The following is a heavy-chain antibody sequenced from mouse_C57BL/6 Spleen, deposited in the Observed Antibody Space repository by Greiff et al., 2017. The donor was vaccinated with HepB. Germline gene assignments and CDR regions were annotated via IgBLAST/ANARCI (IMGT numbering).Heavy chain of an antibody. CDR3: ARRSAIYYDYDFAY. V-gene: IGHV1-50*01. CDR2: IDPSDSYT. J-gene: IGHJ3*01. CDR1: GYTFTSYW. D-gene: IGHD2-4*01. Sequence: QVQLQQPGAELVKPGASVKLSCKASGYTFTSYWMQWVKQRPGQGLEWIGEIDPSDSYTNYNQKFKGKATLTVDTSSSTAYMQLSSLTSEDSAVYYCARRSAIYYDYDFAYWGQGTLVTVSA.